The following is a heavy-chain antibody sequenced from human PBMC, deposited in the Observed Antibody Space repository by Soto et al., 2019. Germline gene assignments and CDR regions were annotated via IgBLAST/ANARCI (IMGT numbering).Heavy chain of an antibody. CDR3: ARHWGYDSSGYYSPFDY. CDR2: IYYSGST. V-gene: IGHV4-39*01. D-gene: IGHD3-22*01. CDR1: GGSISSSSYY. Sequence: QLQLQESGPGLVKPSETLSLTCTVSGGSISSSSYYWGWIRQPPGKGLEWIGSIYYSGSTYYNPSLKSRVTISVDTSKNQFSLKLSSVTAADTAVYYCARHWGYDSSGYYSPFDYWGQGTLVTVSS. J-gene: IGHJ4*02.